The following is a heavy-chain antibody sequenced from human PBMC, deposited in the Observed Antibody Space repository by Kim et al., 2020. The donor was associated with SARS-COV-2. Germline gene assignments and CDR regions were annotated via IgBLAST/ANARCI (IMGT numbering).Heavy chain of an antibody. CDR2: ISAYNGNT. V-gene: IGHV1-18*01. J-gene: IGHJ6*02. Sequence: ASVKVSCKASGYTFTSYGISWVRQAPGQGLEWMGWISAYNGNTNYAQKLQGRVTMTTDTSTSTAYMELRSLRSDDTAVYYCARGGSGSYPTSYYYYYGMDVWGQGTTVTVSS. CDR1: GYTFTSYG. CDR3: ARGGSGSYPTSYYYYYGMDV. D-gene: IGHD3-10*01.